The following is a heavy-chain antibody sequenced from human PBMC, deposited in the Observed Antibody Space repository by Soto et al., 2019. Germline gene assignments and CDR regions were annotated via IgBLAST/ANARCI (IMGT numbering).Heavy chain of an antibody. CDR1: GYTFTSYA. J-gene: IGHJ4*02. Sequence: QVQLVQSGAEVKKPGASVKVSCKASGYTFTSYAMHWVRQAPGQRLEWMGWINAGNGNTKYSQKFQGRVTRTRDTSASTAYMELSSLRSEDTAVYYCARARGFGGTDYFDYWGQGTLVTVSS. CDR3: ARARGFGGTDYFDY. D-gene: IGHD2-15*01. CDR2: INAGNGNT. V-gene: IGHV1-3*01.